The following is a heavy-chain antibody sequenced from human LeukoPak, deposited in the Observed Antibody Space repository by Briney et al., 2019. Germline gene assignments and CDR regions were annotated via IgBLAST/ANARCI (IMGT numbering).Heavy chain of an antibody. J-gene: IGHJ4*02. V-gene: IGHV1-69*01. CDR3: ARSASAMVRGVNFDY. CDR1: GGTFSSYA. D-gene: IGHD3-10*01. Sequence: SVRVSCKASGGTFSSYAISWVRQAPGQGLEWMGGIIPIFGTANYAQKFQGRVTITADESTSTAYMELSSLRSEDTAVYYCARSASAMVRGVNFDYWGQGTLVTVSS. CDR2: IIPIFGTA.